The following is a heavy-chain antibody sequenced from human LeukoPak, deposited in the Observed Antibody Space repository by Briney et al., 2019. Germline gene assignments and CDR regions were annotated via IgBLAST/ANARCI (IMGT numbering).Heavy chain of an antibody. J-gene: IGHJ4*02. CDR1: GGSISTYY. CDR3: ASGGNYYGLFDY. D-gene: IGHD1-26*01. Sequence: PSETLSLTCTVSGGSISTYYWSWIRQPPGKGLEWIGYIHYSGSTNHNPSLKSRVTISVDTSNNQFSLRLSSVTTADTAVYYCASGGNYYGLFDYWGQGTLVTVSS. V-gene: IGHV4-59*01. CDR2: IHYSGST.